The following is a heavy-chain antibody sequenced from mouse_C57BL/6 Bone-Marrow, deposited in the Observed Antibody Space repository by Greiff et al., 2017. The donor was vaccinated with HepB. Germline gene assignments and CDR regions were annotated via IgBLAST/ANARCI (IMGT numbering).Heavy chain of an antibody. D-gene: IGHD1-1*01. CDR1: GYTFTEYT. V-gene: IGHV1-62-2*01. CDR2: FYPGSGSI. J-gene: IGHJ2*01. Sequence: VMLVESGAELVKPGASVKLSCKASGYTFTEYTIHWVKQRSGQGLEWIGWFYPGSGSIKYNEKFKDKATLTADKSSSTVYMELSRLTSEDSAVYFCARHEEALMTTVVAPYFDYWGQGTTLTVSS. CDR3: ARHEEALMTTVVAPYFDY.